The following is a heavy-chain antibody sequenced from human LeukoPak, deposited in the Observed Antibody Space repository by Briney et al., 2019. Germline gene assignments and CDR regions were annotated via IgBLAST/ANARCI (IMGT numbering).Heavy chain of an antibody. J-gene: IGHJ5*02. Sequence: SETLSLTCTVSGGSISSHYWSWIRQPPGNGLEWIGYIYYSGSTNYNPSLKSRVTISVDTSKNQFSLKLSSVTAADTAVYYCARMATSYGSGSYWFDPWGQGTLVTVSS. CDR3: ARMATSYGSGSYWFDP. CDR1: GGSISSHY. D-gene: IGHD3-10*01. CDR2: IYYSGST. V-gene: IGHV4-59*11.